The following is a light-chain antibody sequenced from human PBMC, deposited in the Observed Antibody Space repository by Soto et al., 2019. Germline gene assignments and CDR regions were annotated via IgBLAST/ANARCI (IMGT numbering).Light chain of an antibody. CDR2: NNN. CDR1: SSNIGSQV. Sequence: QSVLTQPPSASGTPGQRVTISCSGSSSNIGSQVVYWYQQLAGTAPKLLMYNNNQRPSGVPDRFSGSKSGTSASLAISGLQSEDEADYYCAVWDDSLDGWVFGGGTKLTVL. V-gene: IGLV1-44*01. J-gene: IGLJ3*02. CDR3: AVWDDSLDGWV.